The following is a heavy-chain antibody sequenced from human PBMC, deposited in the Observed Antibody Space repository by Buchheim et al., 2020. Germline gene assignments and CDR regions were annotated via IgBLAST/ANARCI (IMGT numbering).Heavy chain of an antibody. CDR2: IYHSGST. D-gene: IGHD2-8*02. CDR1: GDSISTYY. J-gene: IGHJ5*02. Sequence: QVQLQESGPGLVKPSETLSLTCTVSGDSISTYYWTWIRQPPGKGLEWIGYIYHSGSTNYNPSLKSRVTISLDTSKNQFSLKLTSVTAADTAVYYGVRGTGYHEGFDPWGQGTL. V-gene: IGHV4-59*01. CDR3: VRGTGYHEGFDP.